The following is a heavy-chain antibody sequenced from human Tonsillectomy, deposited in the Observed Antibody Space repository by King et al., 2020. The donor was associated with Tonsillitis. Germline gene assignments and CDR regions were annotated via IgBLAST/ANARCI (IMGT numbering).Heavy chain of an antibody. J-gene: IGHJ5*02. D-gene: IGHD5-12*01. CDR2: ISYDGSNK. Sequence: VQLVESGGGVVQPGRSLRLSCAASGFTFSSYAMHWVRQAPGKGLEWVAVISYDGSNKYYADSVKGRFTISRDNSKNTLYLQMNSLRAEDTAVYYCARVYEPLVTMNWFDPWGQGTLVTVSS. CDR1: GFTFSSYA. V-gene: IGHV3-30-3*01. CDR3: ARVYEPLVTMNWFDP.